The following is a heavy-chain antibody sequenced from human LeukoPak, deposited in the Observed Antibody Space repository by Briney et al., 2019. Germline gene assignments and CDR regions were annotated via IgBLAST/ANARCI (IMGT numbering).Heavy chain of an antibody. CDR2: IKQDGSEK. CDR1: GFTFSSYR. J-gene: IGHJ6*02. V-gene: IGHV3-7*01. D-gene: IGHD4-17*01. Sequence: GGSLRLSCAASGFTFSSYRMSWVRQAPGKGLEWVANIKQDGSEKYYVDSVKGRFTISRDNAKNSLYLQMNSLRAEDTAVYYCARDLGDHYADYYYYGMDVWGQGTTVTVSS. CDR3: ARDLGDHYADYYYYGMDV.